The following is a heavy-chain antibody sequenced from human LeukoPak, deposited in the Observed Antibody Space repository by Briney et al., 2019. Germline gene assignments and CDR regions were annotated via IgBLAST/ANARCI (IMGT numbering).Heavy chain of an antibody. CDR2: ISYDGSNK. D-gene: IGHD1-26*01. J-gene: IGHJ4*02. V-gene: IGHV3-30*18. CDR1: GFTFSSYG. Sequence: GGSLRLSCAASGFTFSSYGMHWVRQAPGKGLEWVAVISYDGSNKYYADSVKGRFTISRDNSKNTLYLQMNSLRAEDTAVYYCAKALWELPTDYWGQGTLVTVSS. CDR3: AKALWELPTDY.